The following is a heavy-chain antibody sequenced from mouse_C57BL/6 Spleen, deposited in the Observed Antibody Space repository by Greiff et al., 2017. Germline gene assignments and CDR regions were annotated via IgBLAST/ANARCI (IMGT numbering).Heavy chain of an antibody. D-gene: IGHD1-1*01. Sequence: VQLQESGPELVKPGASVKISCKASGYAFSSSWMNWVKQRPGKGLEWIGRIYPGDGDTNYNGKFKGKATLTADKSSSTAYMQLSSLTSEDSAVXFCATRGTAVVATDAMDYWGQGTSVTVSS. CDR2: IYPGDGDT. V-gene: IGHV1-82*01. J-gene: IGHJ4*01. CDR1: GYAFSSSW. CDR3: ATRGTAVVATDAMDY.